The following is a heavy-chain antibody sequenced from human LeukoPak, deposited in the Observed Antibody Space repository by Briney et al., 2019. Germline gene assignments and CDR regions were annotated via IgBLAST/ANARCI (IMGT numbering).Heavy chain of an antibody. D-gene: IGHD3-10*01. V-gene: IGHV3-74*03. J-gene: IGHJ4*02. Sequence: GGSLRLSCAASEFIFSTYWMHWVRQVPGKGLVWVSRINSDGSSTTYADSVKGRFTISRDNAKDTLYLQMNSLRAEDSAVYYCAGDLGGSEDYWGQGTLVTVSS. CDR1: EFIFSTYW. CDR3: AGDLGGSEDY. CDR2: INSDGSST.